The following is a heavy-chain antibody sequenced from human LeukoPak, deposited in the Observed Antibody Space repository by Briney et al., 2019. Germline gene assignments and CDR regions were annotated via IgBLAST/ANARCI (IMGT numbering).Heavy chain of an antibody. CDR3: ARASYGGYVEFDY. CDR1: GGSFSGYY. CDR2: INHSGST. J-gene: IGHJ4*02. D-gene: IGHD5-12*01. Sequence: SETLSLTCAVYGGSFSGYYWSWIRQPPGKGLECIGEINHSGSTNYNPSLKSRVTISVDTSKNQFSLKLGSVTAADTAVYYCARASYGGYVEFDYWGQGTLVTVSS. V-gene: IGHV4-34*01.